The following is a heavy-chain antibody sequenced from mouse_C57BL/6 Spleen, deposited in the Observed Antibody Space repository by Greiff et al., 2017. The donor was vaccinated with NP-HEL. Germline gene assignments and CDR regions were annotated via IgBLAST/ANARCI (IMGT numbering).Heavy chain of an antibody. V-gene: IGHV5-17*01. Sequence: VQLQQSGGGLVKPGGSLKLSCAASGFTFSDYGMHWVRQAPEKGLEWVAYISSGSSTIYYADTVKGRFTISRDNAKNTLFLQMTSLRSEDTAMYYCARPSTGTAFAYWGQGTLVTVSA. CDR1: GFTFSDYG. CDR3: ARPSTGTAFAY. CDR2: ISSGSSTI. J-gene: IGHJ3*01. D-gene: IGHD4-1*02.